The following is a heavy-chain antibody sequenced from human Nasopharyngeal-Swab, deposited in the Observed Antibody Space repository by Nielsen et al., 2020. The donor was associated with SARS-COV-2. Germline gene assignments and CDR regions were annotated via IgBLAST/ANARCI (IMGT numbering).Heavy chain of an antibody. CDR3: ARGIVGATDWGGWFDP. CDR2: IYYSGST. V-gene: IGHV4-59*13. J-gene: IGHJ5*02. D-gene: IGHD1-26*01. Sequence: PGKGLEWIGYIYYSGSTNYNPSLKSRVTISVDTSKNQSSLKLSSVTAADTAVYYCARGIVGATDWGGWFDPWGQGTLVTVSS.